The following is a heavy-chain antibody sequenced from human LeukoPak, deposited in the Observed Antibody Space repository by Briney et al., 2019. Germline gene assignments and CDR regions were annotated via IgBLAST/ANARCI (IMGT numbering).Heavy chain of an antibody. V-gene: IGHV4-34*01. J-gene: IGHJ5*02. D-gene: IGHD3-9*01. Sequence: PSETLSLTCAVYGGSFSGYYWSWIRQPPGKGLEWIGEINHSGSTNYNPSLKSRVTISVDTSKNQFSLKLSSVTAADTAVYYCARQAFYYDILTGYRGLDPWGQGTLVTVSS. CDR2: INHSGST. CDR3: ARQAFYYDILTGYRGLDP. CDR1: GGSFSGYY.